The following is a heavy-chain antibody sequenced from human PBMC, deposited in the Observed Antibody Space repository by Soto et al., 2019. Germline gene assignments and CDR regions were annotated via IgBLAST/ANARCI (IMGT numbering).Heavy chain of an antibody. CDR2: IYYSGST. Sequence: PSETLSLTCTVSGGSISSSSYSWGWIRQPPGKGLEWIGSIYYSGSTYYNPSLKSRVTISVDMSKNQFSLKVTSVTAADTAVYYCARHVNNGYYFHFDYWGKGTLVTVSS. CDR1: GGSISSSSYS. CDR3: ARHVNNGYYFHFDY. D-gene: IGHD3-22*01. V-gene: IGHV4-39*01. J-gene: IGHJ4*02.